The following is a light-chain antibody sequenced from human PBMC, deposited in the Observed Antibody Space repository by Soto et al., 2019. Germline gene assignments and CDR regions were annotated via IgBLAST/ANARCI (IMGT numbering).Light chain of an antibody. CDR2: GAS. CDR3: QQYGSSPYT. CDR1: QSVSSSY. V-gene: IGKV3-20*01. J-gene: IGKJ2*01. Sequence: EIVLTQSPGTLSLSPGERATLSCRASQSVSSSYLAWYQQKPGQAPRLLIYGASSRATGIPDRFSDSGSGTDFTITISRLEPEDFAVYYCQQYGSSPYTCGQGPKLEIK.